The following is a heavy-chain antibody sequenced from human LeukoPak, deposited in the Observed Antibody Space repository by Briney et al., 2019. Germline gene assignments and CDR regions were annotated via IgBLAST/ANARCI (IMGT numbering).Heavy chain of an antibody. CDR3: ARDTAAAGTARFDY. Sequence: TGGSLRLSCAASGFTFSIYWMSWVRQAPGKGLEWVANIKQDGSEKYYVDSVKGRFTISRDNAKNTLYLQMNSLRAEDTAVYYCARDTAAAGTARFDYWGQGTLVTVSS. J-gene: IGHJ4*02. CDR1: GFTFSIYW. V-gene: IGHV3-7*01. D-gene: IGHD6-13*01. CDR2: IKQDGSEK.